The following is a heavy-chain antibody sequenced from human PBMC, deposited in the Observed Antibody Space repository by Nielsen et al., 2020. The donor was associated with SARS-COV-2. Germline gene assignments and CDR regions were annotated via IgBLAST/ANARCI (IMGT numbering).Heavy chain of an antibody. V-gene: IGHV4-30-4*01. CDR2: IYYSGST. CDR1: GGSISSGDYY. CDR3: ARGGTIFGVVNSGMDV. Sequence: SETLSLTCTVSGGSISSGDYYWSWIRQPPGKGLEWIEYIYYSGSTYYNPSLKSRVTISVDTSKNQFSLKLSSVTAADTALYYCARGGTIFGVVNSGMDVWGQGTTVTVSS. J-gene: IGHJ6*02. D-gene: IGHD3-3*01.